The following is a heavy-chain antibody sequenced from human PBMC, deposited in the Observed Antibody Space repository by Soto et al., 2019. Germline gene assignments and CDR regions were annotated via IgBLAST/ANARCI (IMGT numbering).Heavy chain of an antibody. D-gene: IGHD7-27*01. Sequence: SETLSLTCAVSGDSISSSVWWTWVRQPPGKGLEWIGEVFHTANTNYNPSLKSRVTMSVDKSTSEFSLKVTSVTAADTAIYYCARKAWVRFDYWGQGALVTVSS. J-gene: IGHJ4*02. CDR1: GDSISSSVW. V-gene: IGHV4-4*02. CDR2: VFHTANT. CDR3: ARKAWVRFDY.